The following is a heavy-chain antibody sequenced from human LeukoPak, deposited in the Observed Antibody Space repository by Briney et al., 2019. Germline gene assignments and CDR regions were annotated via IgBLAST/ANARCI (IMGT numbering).Heavy chain of an antibody. Sequence: GGSLRLSCATSRFIFSSYWMTWVRRTPGKGLEWVASINQDGSDKYYVDSVKGRFTISRDNAKNSLSLQMNSLRAEDTAVYYCARGRYSSRSGGYYFDIWGQGTLVTVSS. V-gene: IGHV3-7*01. CDR3: ARGRYSSRSGGYYFDI. CDR1: RFIFSSYW. D-gene: IGHD2-2*01. CDR2: INQDGSDK. J-gene: IGHJ4*02.